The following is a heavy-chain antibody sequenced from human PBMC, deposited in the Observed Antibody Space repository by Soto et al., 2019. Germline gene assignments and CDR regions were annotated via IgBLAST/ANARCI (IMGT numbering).Heavy chain of an antibody. CDR1: GGSVSSDSYY. CDR3: ASSKAAGFWSGYYTHFDY. CDR2: IYYSGST. J-gene: IGHJ4*02. Sequence: PSETLSLTCTVSGGSVSSDSYYWSWIRQPPGKGLEWIGYIYYSGSTNYNPSLKSRLTISVDTSKNQFSLKLSSVTAADTAVYYCASSKAAGFWSGYYTHFDYWGQGTLVTVSS. D-gene: IGHD3-3*01. V-gene: IGHV4-61*01.